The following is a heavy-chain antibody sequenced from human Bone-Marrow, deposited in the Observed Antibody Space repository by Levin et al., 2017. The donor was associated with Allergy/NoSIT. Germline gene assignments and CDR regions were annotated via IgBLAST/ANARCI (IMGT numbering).Heavy chain of an antibody. D-gene: IGHD3-10*01. J-gene: IGHJ4*02. CDR1: GFSFSSYA. Sequence: GESLKISCAASGFSFSSYAMHWVRQAPGKGLEWVTVISYDGGKKFYADSVEGRFTVSRDNSQNTLSLEMNRLRPEDTAVYYCARDLIPGFGGSESRTVGYWGQGTLVTVSS. V-gene: IGHV3-30-3*01. CDR3: ARDLIPGFGGSESRTVGY. CDR2: ISYDGGKK.